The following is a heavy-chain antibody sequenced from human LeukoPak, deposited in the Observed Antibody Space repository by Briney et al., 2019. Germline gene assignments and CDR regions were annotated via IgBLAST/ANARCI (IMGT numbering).Heavy chain of an antibody. CDR2: ISGSDYA. CDR3: AKALSARPVTYVDY. D-gene: IGHD5-18*01. Sequence: GGSLRLSCAASGFTFSNYAMGWVRQAPGKGLEWVSGISGSDYAYYTDSVKGRFTISRDNSKNTLYLQMNSLRAEDTAVYYCAKALSARPVTYVDYWGQGTLVTVSS. CDR1: GFTFSNYA. J-gene: IGHJ4*02. V-gene: IGHV3-23*01.